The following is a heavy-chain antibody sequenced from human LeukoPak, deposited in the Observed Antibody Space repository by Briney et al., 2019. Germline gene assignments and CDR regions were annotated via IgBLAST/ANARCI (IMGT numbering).Heavy chain of an antibody. CDR3: AKPYGDYVLAAFDI. D-gene: IGHD4-17*01. CDR2: IRYDGSNK. J-gene: IGHJ3*02. V-gene: IGHV3-30*02. CDR1: GFTFSSYG. Sequence: GGSLRLSCAASGFTFSSYGMHWVRQAPGKGLEWVAFIRYDGSNKYYADSVKGRFTISRDNSKNTLYLQMNSLRAEDTAVYYCAKPYGDYVLAAFDIWGQGTMVTVSS.